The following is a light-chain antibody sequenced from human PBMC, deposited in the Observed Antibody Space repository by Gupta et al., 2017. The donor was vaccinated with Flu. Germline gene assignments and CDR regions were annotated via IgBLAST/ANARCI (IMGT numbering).Light chain of an antibody. CDR3: QQRNNWPSLT. CDR2: DTS. J-gene: IGKJ4*01. V-gene: IGKV3-11*01. CDR1: QSVRRY. Sequence: ATLSLSPGERATLSCRASQSVRRYLAWYKQKPGQAPRLLIYDTSNRDTGIPARFSGAGYGTDFTLTISSREPEDFAVYYCQQRNNWPSLTFGGGTKVE.